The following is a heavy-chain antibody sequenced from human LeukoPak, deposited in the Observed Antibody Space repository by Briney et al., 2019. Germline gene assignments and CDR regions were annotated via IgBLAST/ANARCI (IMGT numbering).Heavy chain of an antibody. D-gene: IGHD6-6*01. J-gene: IGHJ4*02. V-gene: IGHV4-34*01. CDR1: GGSFSGYY. CDR3: HSYSSSSDPIFYDY. Sequence: SETLSLTCAVYGGSFSGYYWSWIRQPPGKGLEWIGSIYYSGSTYYNPSLKSRVTISVDTSKNQFSLKLSSVTAADTAVYYCHSYSSSSDPIFYDYWGQGTLVTVSS. CDR2: IYYSGST.